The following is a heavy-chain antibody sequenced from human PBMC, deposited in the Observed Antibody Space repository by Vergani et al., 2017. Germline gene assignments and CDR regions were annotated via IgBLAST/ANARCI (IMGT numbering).Heavy chain of an antibody. D-gene: IGHD1-1*01. J-gene: IGHJ6*03. V-gene: IGHV3-21*02. Sequence: VQLVESGGGVVQPGGSLRLSCTASGFSFSTYNMNWVRQAPGKGLECVSFISDNGHSIYYADSVKGRFTISRDNSKNTLYLEMNALRAEDTAVYYCARDFLTRVTTLDYYYMGVWGKGTTVTVSS. CDR1: GFSFSTYN. CDR3: ARDFLTRVTTLDYYYMGV. CDR2: ISDNGHSI.